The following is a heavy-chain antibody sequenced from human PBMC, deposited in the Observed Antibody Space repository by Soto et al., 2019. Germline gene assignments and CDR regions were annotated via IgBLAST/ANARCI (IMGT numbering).Heavy chain of an antibody. CDR2: IIPIFGTA. CDR1: GGTFSSYA. CDR3: ARGEIAARPRWFDP. D-gene: IGHD6-6*01. Sequence: SVKVSCKASGGTFSSYAISWVRQAPGQGLEWMGGIIPIFGTANYAQKFQGRVTITAEKSTSTAYMELSSLRSEDTAVYYCARGEIAARPRWFDPWGQGTLVTVSS. J-gene: IGHJ5*02. V-gene: IGHV1-69*06.